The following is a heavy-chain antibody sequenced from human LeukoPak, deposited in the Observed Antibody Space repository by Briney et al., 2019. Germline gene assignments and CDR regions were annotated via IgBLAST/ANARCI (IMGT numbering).Heavy chain of an antibody. CDR1: GYSFTNYW. CDR3: ARVRPQDAFDI. V-gene: IGHV5-51*01. J-gene: IGHJ3*02. Sequence: GESLKISCKGSGYSFTNYWIGWVRQMPGKGLEWMGIIYPGDSDTRYSPSFQGQVTISADKSISTAYLQWSSLKASDIAMYYCARVRPQDAFDIWGQGTMVTVSS. CDR2: IYPGDSDT.